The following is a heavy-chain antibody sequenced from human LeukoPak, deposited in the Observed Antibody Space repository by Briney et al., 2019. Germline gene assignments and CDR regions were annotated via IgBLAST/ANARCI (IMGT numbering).Heavy chain of an antibody. CDR3: GRAGPVTKDHFIDV. D-gene: IGHD2-2*01. J-gene: IGHJ6*03. CDR2: ISSSSSYI. CDR1: GFTFSTYN. V-gene: IGHV3-21*01. Sequence: GGSLRLSCAASGFTFSTYNMNWVRQAPGKGLEWVSSISSSSSYIYYADSVKGRFTISRDNAKNSLFLQMNSLSAEDTAVYYCGRAGPVTKDHFIDVWGKGTTVTVSS.